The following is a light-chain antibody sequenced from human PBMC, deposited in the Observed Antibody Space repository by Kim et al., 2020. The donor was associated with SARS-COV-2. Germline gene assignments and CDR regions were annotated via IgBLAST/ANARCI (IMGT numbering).Light chain of an antibody. Sequence: ASVKLTCTLSSGHSTYAIAWHQQQPEKGPRYLMKVRSDGSHTKGDGIPDRFSGSSSGAERYLSISSLQSEDEADYFCQTWGSGVGVFGGGTQLTVL. CDR1: SGHSTYA. CDR2: VRSDGSH. V-gene: IGLV4-69*01. CDR3: QTWGSGVGV. J-gene: IGLJ3*02.